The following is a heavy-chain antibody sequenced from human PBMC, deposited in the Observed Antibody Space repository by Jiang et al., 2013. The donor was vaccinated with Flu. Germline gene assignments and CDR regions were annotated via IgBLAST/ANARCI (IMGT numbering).Heavy chain of an antibody. CDR2: ISSSSSYX. J-gene: IGHJ4*02. CDR3: ARVSHDYGDYVLDY. V-gene: IGHV3-11*06. Sequence: SYISSSSSYXNYADSVKGRFTISRDNAKNSLYLQMNSLRAEDTAVYYCARVSHDYGDYVLDYWGQGTLVTVSS. D-gene: IGHD4-17*01.